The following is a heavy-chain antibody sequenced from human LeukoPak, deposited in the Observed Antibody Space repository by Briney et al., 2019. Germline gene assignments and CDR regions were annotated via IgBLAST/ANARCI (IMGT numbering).Heavy chain of an antibody. J-gene: IGHJ4*02. V-gene: IGHV4-39*01. CDR1: GGSISSSSYY. D-gene: IGHD3-10*01. CDR2: IYYSGST. CDR3: ARPGFGIFDY. Sequence: PSETLSLTCTVSGGSISSSSYYWGWIRQPPGKGLEWIGSIYYSGSTYYNPSLKSRVTISVDTSKNQFSLKLSSVTAADTAVYYRARPGFGIFDYWGQGTLVTVSS.